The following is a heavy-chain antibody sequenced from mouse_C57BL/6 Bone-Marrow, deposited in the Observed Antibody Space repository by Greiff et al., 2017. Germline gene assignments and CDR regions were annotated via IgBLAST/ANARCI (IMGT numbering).Heavy chain of an antibody. CDR2: IRNKANGYTT. V-gene: IGHV7-3*01. CDR1: GFTFTDYY. CDR3: ARSIYYYGSSFDWYFDV. J-gene: IGHJ1*03. Sequence: EVQLVESGGGLVQPGGSLSLSCAASGFTFTDYYMSWVRQPPGQALEWLGFIRNKANGYTTEYSASVKGRFTIALDNSQSILYLQMNALRAADSSTYYCARSIYYYGSSFDWYFDVWGTGTTVTVSS. D-gene: IGHD1-1*01.